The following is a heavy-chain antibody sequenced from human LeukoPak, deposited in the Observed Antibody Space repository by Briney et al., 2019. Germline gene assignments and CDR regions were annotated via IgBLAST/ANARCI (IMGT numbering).Heavy chain of an antibody. CDR1: GGTFSSYA. J-gene: IGHJ5*02. CDR3: ARAYGSGSYNWFDP. CDR2: MNPNSGNT. V-gene: IGHV1-8*02. Sequence: GASVKVSCKASGGTFSSYAISWVRQATGQGLEWMGWMNPNSGNTGYAQKFQGRVTVTRNTSISTAYMELSSLRSEDTAVYYCARAYGSGSYNWFDPWGQGTLVTVSS. D-gene: IGHD3-10*01.